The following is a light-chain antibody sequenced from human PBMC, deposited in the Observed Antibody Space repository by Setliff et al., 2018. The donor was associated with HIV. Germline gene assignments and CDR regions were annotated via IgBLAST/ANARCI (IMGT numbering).Light chain of an antibody. J-gene: IGLJ1*01. CDR3: CSFTSSNTYV. Sequence: QSALTQAASVSGSPGQSITMSCTGTSRDVGGGSNYVSWFQQHPGKASKLIIFDVNKRPSGVSDRFSASKSGNTASLTISGLQADDEADYYCCSFTSSNTYVFGTGTKVTVL. CDR2: DVN. CDR1: SRDVGGGSNY. V-gene: IGLV2-14*03.